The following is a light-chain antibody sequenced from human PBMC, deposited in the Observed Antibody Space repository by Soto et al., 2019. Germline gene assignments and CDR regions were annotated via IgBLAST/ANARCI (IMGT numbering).Light chain of an antibody. CDR1: SSDVGGYNY. CDR3: SSYASSRSSSTLVV. CDR2: EVS. J-gene: IGLJ2*01. V-gene: IGLV2-14*01. Sequence: QSALTQPASVSGSPGQSINISCTGTSSDVGGYNYVSWYQQHPGKAPKLMIYEVSNRPSGVSNRFSGSKSVNTASLTISGLQAEDEADYYCSSYASSRSSSTLVVFGGGTKLTVL.